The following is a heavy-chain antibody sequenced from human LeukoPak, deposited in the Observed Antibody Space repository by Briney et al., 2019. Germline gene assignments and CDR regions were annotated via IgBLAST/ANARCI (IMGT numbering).Heavy chain of an antibody. V-gene: IGHV4-39*01. Sequence: PSETLSLTCTVSGGSISSSSYYWGWIRQPPGKGLEWIGSIYYSGSTYYNPSLKSRLTISVDTSKNQFSLKLSSGTAADTAVYYCARRPVTTFGAFDIWGQGTMVTVSS. CDR1: GGSISSSSYY. D-gene: IGHD3-16*01. CDR3: ARRPVTTFGAFDI. J-gene: IGHJ3*02. CDR2: IYYSGST.